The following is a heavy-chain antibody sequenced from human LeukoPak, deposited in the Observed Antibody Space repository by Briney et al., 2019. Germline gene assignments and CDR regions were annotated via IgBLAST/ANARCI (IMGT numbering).Heavy chain of an antibody. CDR3: ARGDYGSGTDY. CDR2: IYPGDSER. CDR1: GYTFTNYW. Sequence: GESLKISCKGSGYTFTNYWIGWVRQMAGKGLEWMGIIYPGDSERKYNPSLQGQVTISADKSISTVYLQWSSLKASDTAMYYCARGDYGSGTDYWGQGTLVTVFS. J-gene: IGHJ4*02. D-gene: IGHD3-10*01. V-gene: IGHV5-51*01.